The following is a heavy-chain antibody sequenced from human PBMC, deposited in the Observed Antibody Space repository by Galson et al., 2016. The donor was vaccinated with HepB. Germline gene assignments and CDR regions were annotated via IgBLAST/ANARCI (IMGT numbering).Heavy chain of an antibody. V-gene: IGHV2-70*01. J-gene: IGHJ4*02. CDR3: ARILREIDYGDFGPSYLFYY. Sequence: PALVKPTQTLTLTCSFSGFSLSTSGMCVSWIRQPPGKALEWLALIHWDDEKFYSTSLKTRLTISKDTSKNQVVLTMTNMDPVDTATYYCARILREIDYGDFGPSYLFYYWGQGTLVTVSS. D-gene: IGHD4-17*01. CDR1: GFSLSTSGMC. CDR2: IHWDDEK.